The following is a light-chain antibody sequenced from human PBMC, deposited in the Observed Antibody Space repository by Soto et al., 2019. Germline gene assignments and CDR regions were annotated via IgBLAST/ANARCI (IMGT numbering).Light chain of an antibody. CDR3: RSYTSSSTV. CDR2: DVS. CDR1: SSDVGGYNY. J-gene: IGLJ2*01. V-gene: IGLV2-14*01. Sequence: QSALTQPASVSGSPGQSITISCTGTSSDVGGYNYVSWYQQHPGKAPKLMIYDVSNWPSGVSNRFSGSKSGNTASLTISGLQAEDEADYYCRSYTSSSTVFGGGTKLTVL.